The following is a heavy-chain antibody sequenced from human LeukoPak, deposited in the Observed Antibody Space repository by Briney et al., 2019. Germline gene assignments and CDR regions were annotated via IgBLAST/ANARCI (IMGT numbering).Heavy chain of an antibody. D-gene: IGHD5-12*01. J-gene: IGHJ5*01. CDR1: AASFISSSHP. CDR2: VYYGRTT. CDR3: VRHDGRGGATMGAFDS. V-gene: IGHV4-39*01. Sequence: SETLSLTCTVSAASFISSSHPWGWIRRSPGKGLEWIGTVYYGRTTCYHPSLDGRVTISLDTCANHVSLQLNSVTAADTAVYYCVRHDGRGGATMGAFDSWGQGSLVTVSS.